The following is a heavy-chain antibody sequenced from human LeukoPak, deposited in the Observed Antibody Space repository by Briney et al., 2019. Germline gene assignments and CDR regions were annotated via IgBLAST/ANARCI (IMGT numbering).Heavy chain of an antibody. CDR3: ARLKDTATRYDY. D-gene: IGHD5-18*01. CDR2: INPDGRAI. J-gene: IGHJ4*02. Sequence: WGSLRLSCTASGFSFPSHWMSWVRQAPGKGLEWVASINPDGRAIQYVDSVKGRFTISRDNAKNSLYLQMNSLRAEDTAVYYCARLKDTATRYDYWGQGTPVTVSS. V-gene: IGHV3-7*01. CDR1: GFSFPSHW.